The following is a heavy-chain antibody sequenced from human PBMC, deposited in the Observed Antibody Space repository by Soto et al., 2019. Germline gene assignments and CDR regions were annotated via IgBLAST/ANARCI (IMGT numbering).Heavy chain of an antibody. J-gene: IGHJ4*02. Sequence: PSETLSLTCAVSGESFSGYWSWIRQPPGKGLEWIGEINHGGITVYNPSLKSRVTISVDTSKNQFSLKLSSVTAADTAVYYCARGSYYYDSSGYYHYWGQGTLVTVSS. D-gene: IGHD3-22*01. CDR1: GESFSGY. CDR3: ARGSYYYDSSGYYHY. V-gene: IGHV4-34*01. CDR2: INHGGIT.